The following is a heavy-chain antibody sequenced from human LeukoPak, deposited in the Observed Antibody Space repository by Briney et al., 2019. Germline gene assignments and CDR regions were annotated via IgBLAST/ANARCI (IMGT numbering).Heavy chain of an antibody. CDR1: GGSISSGSYY. CDR3: ARFQSSSSWDYYYGLDV. V-gene: IGHV4-61*01. CDR2: IYNSGST. D-gene: IGHD2-2*01. J-gene: IGHJ6*02. Sequence: SQTLSLTCTVSGGSISSGSYYWSWIRQPPGKGLEGIGYIYNSGSTNYNPSLKSRVTISVDTSKNQVSLKLSSVTAADTAVYYCARFQSSSSWDYYYGLDVWGQGTTVTVSS.